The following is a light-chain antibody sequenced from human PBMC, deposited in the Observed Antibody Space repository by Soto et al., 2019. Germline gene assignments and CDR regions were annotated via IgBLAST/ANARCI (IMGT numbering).Light chain of an antibody. CDR3: QQYGNLLWT. CDR1: QDINNY. CDR2: DAS. J-gene: IGKJ1*01. Sequence: DIQMTQSPSCLSASVGDRVTITCQTSQDINNYLNWYQQKPGKAPNLLIYDASNLETGVPSRFSGGGSGTDFTFTISSLQPEDIGPYYCQQYGNLLWTFGQGTKVEIK. V-gene: IGKV1-33*01.